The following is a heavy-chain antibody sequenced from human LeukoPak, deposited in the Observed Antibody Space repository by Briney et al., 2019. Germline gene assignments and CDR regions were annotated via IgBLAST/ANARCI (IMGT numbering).Heavy chain of an antibody. V-gene: IGHV3-23*01. D-gene: IGHD1-26*01. CDR1: GFTFSSYG. J-gene: IGHJ3*02. CDR3: AREVGTPQAFDI. Sequence: PGGSLRLSCAASGFTFSSYGMHWVRQAPGSGLEWVSTITGSGHTTDYADSVKGRFTISRDNAKNSLYLQMNSLKAEDTAIYYCAREVGTPQAFDIWGQGTMVTVSS. CDR2: ITGSGHTT.